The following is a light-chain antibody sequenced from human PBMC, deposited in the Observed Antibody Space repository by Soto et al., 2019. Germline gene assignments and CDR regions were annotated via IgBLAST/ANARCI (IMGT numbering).Light chain of an antibody. V-gene: IGLV1-40*01. J-gene: IGLJ2*01. CDR2: GNS. CDR1: SSNIGAGYD. Sequence: QSVLTQPPSVSGAPGQRVTISCTGSSSNIGAGYDVHWYQQLPGTAPKLLIYGNSNRPSGVPDRFSGSKSGTSASLAITGLQAEDEPDYYCQSYDSSLSGSICGGGTKLTVL. CDR3: QSYDSSLSGSI.